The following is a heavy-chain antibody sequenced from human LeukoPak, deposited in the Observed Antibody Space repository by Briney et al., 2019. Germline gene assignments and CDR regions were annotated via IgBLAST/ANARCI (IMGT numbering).Heavy chain of an antibody. V-gene: IGHV4-4*08. CDR1: GGFASPYK. CDR3: AREWSAFDT. CDR2: VYNSGFT. Sequence: SETLSLTCTVSGGFASPYKWSWLRQPPGKGLEWIGFVYNSGFTSYNPSLKSRLTISVDTSKNQFSLKLTSVTAADTAVYYCAREWSAFDTWGQGTMVTVSS. J-gene: IGHJ3*02. D-gene: IGHD2-8*01.